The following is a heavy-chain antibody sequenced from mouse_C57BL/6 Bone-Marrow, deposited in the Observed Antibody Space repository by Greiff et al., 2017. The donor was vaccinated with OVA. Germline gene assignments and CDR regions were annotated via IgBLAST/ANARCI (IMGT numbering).Heavy chain of an antibody. V-gene: IGHV5-12*01. D-gene: IGHD1-1*01. CDR2: ISNGGGST. J-gene: IGHJ4*01. CDR1: GFTFSDSY. CDR3: ARQGDYGSSDYAMDY. Sequence: EVQLVESGGGLVQPGGSLKLSCAVSGFTFSDSYMYWVRQTPEKRLEWVAYISNGGGSTYYPDTVKGRFFISSDNAMHTLYLHMRRLKSEDTAVYYCARQGDYGSSDYAMDYWGQGTSVTVSS.